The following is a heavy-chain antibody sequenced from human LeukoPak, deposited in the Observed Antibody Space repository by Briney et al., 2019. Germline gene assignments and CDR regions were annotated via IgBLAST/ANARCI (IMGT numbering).Heavy chain of an antibody. CDR3: ARSHYDSSGYYNWFDP. D-gene: IGHD3-22*01. CDR1: GFTFSSYA. J-gene: IGHJ5*02. V-gene: IGHV3-33*08. CDR2: IWYDGSNK. Sequence: GGSLRLSCAASGFTFSSYAMSWVRQAPGKGLEWVAVIWYDGSNKYYADSVKGRFTISRDNSKNTLYLQMNSLRAEDTAVYYCARSHYDSSGYYNWFDPWGQGTLVTVSS.